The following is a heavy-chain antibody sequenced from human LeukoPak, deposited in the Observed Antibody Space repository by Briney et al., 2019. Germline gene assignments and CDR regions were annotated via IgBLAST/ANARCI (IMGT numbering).Heavy chain of an antibody. CDR2: ISSTGNYI. CDR1: GFTFSTFT. D-gene: IGHD5-24*01. V-gene: IGHV3-21*01. Sequence: GGSLSLSCAASGFTFSTFTMNWVRQAPGQGLEWVSSISSTGNYIHYADSVKGRFTISRDNAKNSLYLQMNSLRAEDTALYYCARAEMTTITYPDYWGRGTPVTVSS. J-gene: IGHJ4*02. CDR3: ARAEMTTITYPDY.